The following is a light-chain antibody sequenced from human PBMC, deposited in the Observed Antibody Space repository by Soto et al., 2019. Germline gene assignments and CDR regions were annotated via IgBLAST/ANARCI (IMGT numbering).Light chain of an antibody. CDR1: QSISSY. V-gene: IGKV1-39*02. Sequence: VDRVTXXCRASQSISSYLNWYQQKPGKAPKLLIYAASSLQSGVPSRFSGSGSGTDFTLTISRLEPEDFAVYYCQQYGSSPATFGQGTKVDI. J-gene: IGKJ1*01. CDR3: QQYGSSPAT. CDR2: AAS.